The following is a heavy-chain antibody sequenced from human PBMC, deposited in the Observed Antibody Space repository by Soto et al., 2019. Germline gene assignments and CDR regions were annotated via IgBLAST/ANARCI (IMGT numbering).Heavy chain of an antibody. V-gene: IGHV1-18*01. CDR1: GYTFTSYG. J-gene: IGHJ6*02. CDR3: ARDRGSSGWVYYYYGMDV. CDR2: ISAYNGNT. Sequence: ASVKVSCKASGYTFTSYGISWVRQAPGQGLEWMGWISAYNGNTNYAQKLQGRVTMTTDTSTSTAYMELRSLRSDDTAVYYCARDRGSSGWVYYYYGMDVWGQGTTVTVSS. D-gene: IGHD6-19*01.